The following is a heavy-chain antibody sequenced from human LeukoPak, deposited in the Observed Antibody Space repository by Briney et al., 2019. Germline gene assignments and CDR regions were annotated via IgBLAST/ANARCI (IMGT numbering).Heavy chain of an antibody. CDR2: IYHSGST. D-gene: IGHD6-25*01. CDR1: GGSISSGGYY. Sequence: KSSETLSLTCTVFGGSISSGGYYWSWIRQPPRKGLEWIGYIYHSGSTYYNPSLKSRVTISVDRSKNQFSLKLSSVTAADTAVYYCARGGYSSGVDYWGQGTLVTVSS. CDR3: ARGGYSSGVDY. V-gene: IGHV4-30-2*01. J-gene: IGHJ4*02.